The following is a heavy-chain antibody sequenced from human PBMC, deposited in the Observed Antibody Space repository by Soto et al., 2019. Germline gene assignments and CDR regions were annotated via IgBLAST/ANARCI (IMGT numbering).Heavy chain of an antibody. D-gene: IGHD6-19*01. CDR1: GGSISSSRYY. CDR2: IYYSANT. V-gene: IGHV4-39*01. J-gene: IGHJ6*02. CDR3: AGGIAVSGSTYYNGMDA. Sequence: SETLSLTYTVSGGSISSSRYYWGWIRQPPGKGLEWIGSIYYSANTYYNPSLKSRVSISVDTSNNQLSLKLSSVTAADTAVYFCAGGIAVSGSTYYNGMDAWGQGTTVTSP.